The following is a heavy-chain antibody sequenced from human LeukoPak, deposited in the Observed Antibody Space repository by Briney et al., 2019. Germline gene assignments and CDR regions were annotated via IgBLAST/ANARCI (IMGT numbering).Heavy chain of an antibody. CDR1: GFTFSSYG. Sequence: TGGSLRLSCAASGFTFSSYGMHWVRQAPGKGLEWVAFIRYDGSNKYYADSVKGRFTISRDNSKNTLYLQMNSLRAEDTAVYYCAKGYYFDILSGYSSLDSWGQGTLVTVSS. CDR3: AKGYYFDILSGYSSLDS. CDR2: IRYDGSNK. J-gene: IGHJ4*02. V-gene: IGHV3-30*02. D-gene: IGHD3-9*01.